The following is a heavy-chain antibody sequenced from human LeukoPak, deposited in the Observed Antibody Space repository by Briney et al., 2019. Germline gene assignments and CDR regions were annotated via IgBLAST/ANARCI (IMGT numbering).Heavy chain of an antibody. D-gene: IGHD3-22*01. CDR3: ARSSGYGYYLAY. Sequence: PGGSLRLSCAASGFTFSSDAMHWVCQAPGKGLEYVSAISSNGGTTHYGNSVKGRFTISRDNSKNTLYLQMGSLRAEDMAVYFCARSSGYGYYLAYWGQGTRLTVSS. J-gene: IGHJ4*02. CDR2: ISSNGGTT. V-gene: IGHV3-64*01. CDR1: GFTFSSDA.